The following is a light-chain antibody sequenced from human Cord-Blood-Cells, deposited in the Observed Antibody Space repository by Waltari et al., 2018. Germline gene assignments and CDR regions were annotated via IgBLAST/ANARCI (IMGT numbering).Light chain of an antibody. V-gene: IGKV3-20*01. CDR2: RSS. J-gene: IGKJ2*03. CDR1: QSVSSSY. CDR3: QQYGSSPYS. Sequence: EIVLTPSPGTLSLSPGVRATLSCRDSQSVSSSYLAWYQQKPGQAPRLLIYRSSSSATGIPDSCSGSGSGTDFTLTISRREPEDFAVYYCQQYGSSPYSFGQGTKLEIK.